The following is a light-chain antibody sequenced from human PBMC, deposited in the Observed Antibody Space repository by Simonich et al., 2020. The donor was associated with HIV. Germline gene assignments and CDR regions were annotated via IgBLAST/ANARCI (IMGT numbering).Light chain of an antibody. CDR2: LGS. CDR1: QSLLHSSGGNY. Sequence: DIVMTQSPLSLPVTPGEPASPPCRSTQSLLHSSGGNYLHWYLQKPGQSPQLLLYLGSNRASGVPDRFSGCGSGTDFTLKINRVEAEDVGIYYCMQPLQTVTFGGGTKVEIK. CDR3: MQPLQTVT. J-gene: IGKJ4*01. V-gene: IGKV2-28*01.